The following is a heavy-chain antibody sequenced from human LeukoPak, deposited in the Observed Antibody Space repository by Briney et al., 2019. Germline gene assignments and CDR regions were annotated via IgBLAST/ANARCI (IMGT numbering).Heavy chain of an antibody. Sequence: GGSLRLSRAASGFTVSFNYMNWVRQAPGEGLEWVSLIDTGGTTYYADSVEGRFTISRDSSKNTLFLQMNNLRADDTAVYYCARHNRGGYDFLDFSGQGTLVTVAS. CDR1: GFTVSFNY. CDR2: IDTGGTT. CDR3: ARHNRGGYDFLDF. V-gene: IGHV3-53*01. D-gene: IGHD5-12*01. J-gene: IGHJ4*02.